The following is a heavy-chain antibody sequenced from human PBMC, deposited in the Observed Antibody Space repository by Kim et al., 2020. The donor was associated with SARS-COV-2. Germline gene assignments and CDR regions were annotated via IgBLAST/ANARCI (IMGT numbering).Heavy chain of an antibody. V-gene: IGHV1-8*01. CDR3: ARDDRYCSGGSCYGFDP. Sequence: ASVKVSCKASGYTFTSYDINWVRQATGQGLEWMGWMNPNSGNTGYAQKFQGRVTMTRNTSISTAYMELSSLRSEDTAVYYCARDDRYCSGGSCYGFDPWGQGTLVTVSS. CDR1: GYTFTSYD. D-gene: IGHD2-15*01. CDR2: MNPNSGNT. J-gene: IGHJ5*02.